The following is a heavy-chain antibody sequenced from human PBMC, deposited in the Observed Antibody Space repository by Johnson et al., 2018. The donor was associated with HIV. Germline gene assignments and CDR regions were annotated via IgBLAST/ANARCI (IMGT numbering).Heavy chain of an antibody. Sequence: QVQLVESGGGVVQPGRSLRLSCAASGFTFSSYAMHWVRQAPGKGLEWVAVISYDETNKFYADSVQGRFTISRDNSKNTLYLQMNSLRAEDTAVYYCAKDSANWGGAFDIWGQGTMVTVSS. CDR3: AKDSANWGGAFDI. CDR2: ISYDETNK. D-gene: IGHD7-27*01. CDR1: GFTFSSYA. V-gene: IGHV3-30*04. J-gene: IGHJ3*02.